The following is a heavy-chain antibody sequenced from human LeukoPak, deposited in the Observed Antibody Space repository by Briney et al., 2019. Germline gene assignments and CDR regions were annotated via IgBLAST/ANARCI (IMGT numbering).Heavy chain of an antibody. CDR3: ATVYCSGGSCYVGTFDY. V-gene: IGHV3-23*01. D-gene: IGHD2-15*01. CDR1: GFTFSNYA. Sequence: GGSLRLSCAASGFTFSNYAMSWVRQAPGKGLEWVSAINDSGGSTYYADSVKGRFTISRDNSKNTLYLQMNSLRAEDTAVYYRATVYCSGGSCYVGTFDYWGQGTLVTVSS. CDR2: INDSGGST. J-gene: IGHJ4*02.